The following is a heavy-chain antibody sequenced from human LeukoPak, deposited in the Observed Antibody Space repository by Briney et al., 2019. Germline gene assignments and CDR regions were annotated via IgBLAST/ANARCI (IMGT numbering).Heavy chain of an antibody. D-gene: IGHD6-19*01. CDR3: AKERAGGWPFDY. CDR2: IRGSRGNT. Sequence: GGSLRLSCAASGFTFSNYAMSWVRHALGEGLERVSGIRGSRGNTYYADSVKGRLTISRHNSKNTLYLQMNSLRADDTAVYYCAKERAGGWPFDYGGKGTLVTVSS. V-gene: IGHV3-23*01. J-gene: IGHJ4*02. CDR1: GFTFSNYA.